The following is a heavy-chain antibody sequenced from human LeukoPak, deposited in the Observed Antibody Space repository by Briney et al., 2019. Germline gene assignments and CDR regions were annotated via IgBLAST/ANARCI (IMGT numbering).Heavy chain of an antibody. CDR3: ARQYCSGGSCTYFDY. CDR1: GYSFTSYW. J-gene: IGHJ4*02. CDR2: IYPGDSDT. V-gene: IGHV5-51*01. D-gene: IGHD2-15*01. Sequence: GESLKISCKGSGYSFTSYWIGWVRQMPGKGLEWMGIIYPGDSDTRYSPSFQGQVTISADKSISTAYLQWSSLKASDTAIYYCARQYCSGGSCTYFDYRGQGTLVTVSS.